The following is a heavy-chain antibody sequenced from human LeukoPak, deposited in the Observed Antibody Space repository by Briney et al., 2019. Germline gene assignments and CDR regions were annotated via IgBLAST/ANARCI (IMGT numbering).Heavy chain of an antibody. J-gene: IGHJ4*02. CDR2: ISYDGSNK. V-gene: IGHV3-30*18. Sequence: GRSLRLSCAAPGFTFSSYGMHWVRQAPGKGLEWVAVISYDGSNKYYADSVKGRFTISRDNSKNTLYLQMDGLRVEDTAVYYCAKVGAVAAVDYWGQGTLVTVSS. CDR3: AKVGAVAAVDY. D-gene: IGHD6-19*01. CDR1: GFTFSSYG.